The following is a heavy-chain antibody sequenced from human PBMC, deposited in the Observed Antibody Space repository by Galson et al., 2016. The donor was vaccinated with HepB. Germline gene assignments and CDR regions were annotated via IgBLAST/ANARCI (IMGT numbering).Heavy chain of an antibody. J-gene: IGHJ4*02. CDR1: HASISSRSYY. V-gene: IGHV4-39*01. Sequence: LSLTCTVSHASISSRSYYWGWIRQSPGKGLEWIGSVAYRGSSYSNPSLKRRLTISVDTSKNQVSLRLTSVTATDSAVYYCVRHNAERTVQPIVPGPYFDYWGQGTLVNVSP. CDR3: VRHNAERTVQPIVPGPYFDY. CDR2: VAYRGSS. D-gene: IGHD1-1*01.